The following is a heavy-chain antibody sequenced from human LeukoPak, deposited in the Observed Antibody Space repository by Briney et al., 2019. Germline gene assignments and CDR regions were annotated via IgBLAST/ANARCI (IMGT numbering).Heavy chain of an antibody. D-gene: IGHD3-22*01. CDR3: ARGGRGSAAVVAPRSFDI. V-gene: IGHV3-53*01. Sequence: GGSLRLSCEASGFTVSSTHMVWVRQAPGKGLEWVSVTYTGGNSYYAGSVQGRFIISRDISKNTLYLQMNNLGAEDSALYYCARGGRGSAAVVAPRSFDIWGQGTMVTVSS. CDR2: TYTGGNS. CDR1: GFTVSSTH. J-gene: IGHJ3*02.